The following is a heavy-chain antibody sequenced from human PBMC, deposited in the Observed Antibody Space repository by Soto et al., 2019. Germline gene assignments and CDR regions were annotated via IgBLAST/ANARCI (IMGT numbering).Heavy chain of an antibody. CDR3: ARGRGYYDSSGYYPFFDY. D-gene: IGHD3-22*01. CDR1: GGSFSGYY. V-gene: IGHV4-34*01. CDR2: INHSGST. J-gene: IGHJ4*02. Sequence: QVQLQQWGAGLLKPSETLSLTCAVYGGSFSGYYWSWIRQPPGKGLEWIGEINHSGSTNYNPSLQSRVTIPVVTSKNQCPLKLSSVTAADTAVYYCARGRGYYDSSGYYPFFDYWGQGTLVTVSS.